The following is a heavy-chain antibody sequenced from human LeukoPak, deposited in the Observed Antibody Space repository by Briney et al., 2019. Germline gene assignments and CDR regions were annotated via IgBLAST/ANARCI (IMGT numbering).Heavy chain of an antibody. CDR2: INPNSGGT. J-gene: IGHJ6*02. Sequence: ASVKVSCTASGYTFTGYYMHWVRQAPGQGLEWMGWINPNSGGTNYAQKFQGWVTMTRDTSISTAYMELSRLRSDDTAVYYCARDLVVPAASPYGMDVWGQGTTVTVSS. CDR1: GYTFTGYY. V-gene: IGHV1-2*04. CDR3: ARDLVVPAASPYGMDV. D-gene: IGHD2-2*01.